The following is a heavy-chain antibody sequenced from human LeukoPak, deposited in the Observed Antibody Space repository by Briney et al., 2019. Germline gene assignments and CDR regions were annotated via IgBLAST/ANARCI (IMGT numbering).Heavy chain of an antibody. Sequence: GGSLRPSCVGSGFTFSSYSMNWVRLAPGKGLEWISYIGSNIGGSVSVMFYADSVKGRFTISRDNARNSVYLQMDSLRADDTAVYFCARGSRRLEYWGQGTLVTVSS. CDR2: IGSNIGGSVSVM. V-gene: IGHV3-48*04. CDR1: GFTFSSYS. J-gene: IGHJ4*02. CDR3: ARGSRRLEY.